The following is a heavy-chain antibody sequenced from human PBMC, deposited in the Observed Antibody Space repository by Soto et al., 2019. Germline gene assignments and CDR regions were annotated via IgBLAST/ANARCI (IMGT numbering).Heavy chain of an antibody. J-gene: IGHJ5*02. Sequence: SETLSLTCTVSGGSISTRDSISTRSFYWGWMRQPPGKGLQWIASISYSDGSFYNSSLKSRLTISVDASKNQFSLKLSSVTAADTSVYYCASYDVADPYTWFDPWGQGPLVPFTS. CDR2: ISYSDGS. CDR1: GGSISTRDSISTRSFY. D-gene: IGHD6-19*01. V-gene: IGHV4-39*01. CDR3: ASYDVADPYTWFDP.